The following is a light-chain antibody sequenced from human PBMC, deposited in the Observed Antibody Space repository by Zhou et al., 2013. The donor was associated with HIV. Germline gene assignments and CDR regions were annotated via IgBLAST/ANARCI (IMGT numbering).Light chain of an antibody. CDR3: QQSYSVPPT. J-gene: IGKJ2*01. CDR1: QDITHY. CDR2: AAS. V-gene: IGKV1-39*01. Sequence: DIQMTQSPSSLSASVGDRVTITCRASQDITHYLAWFQQKPGKAPKLLIYAASNLQSGVPSRFSGSGSGADFTLTINSLQPEDFATYFCQQSYSVPPTFGQGTKLEI.